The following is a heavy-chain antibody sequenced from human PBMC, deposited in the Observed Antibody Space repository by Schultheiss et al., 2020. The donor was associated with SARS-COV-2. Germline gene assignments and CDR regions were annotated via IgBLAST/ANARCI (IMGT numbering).Heavy chain of an antibody. V-gene: IGHV3-48*03. CDR1: GFTFSSYE. J-gene: IGHJ6*02. Sequence: GGSLRLSCAASGFTFSSYEMNWVRQAPGKGLEWVSYISSSGSTIYYADSVKGRFTISRDNAKNSLYLQMNSLRAEDTSIYYCARGMTYYYGMDVWGQGTTVTVSS. CDR3: ARGMTYYYGMDV. D-gene: IGHD2-8*01. CDR2: ISSSGSTI.